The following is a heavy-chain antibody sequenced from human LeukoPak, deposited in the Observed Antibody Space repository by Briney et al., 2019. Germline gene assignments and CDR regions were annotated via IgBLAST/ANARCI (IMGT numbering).Heavy chain of an antibody. CDR2: IYYSGST. CDR3: ARHPMGRTAAADFFDY. Sequence: SETLSLTCTVSGGSISSGGYYWSWIRQHPGKGLEWIGYIYYSGSTYYNPSLKSRVTISVDTSKNQFSLKLSSVTAADTAVYYCARHPMGRTAAADFFDYWGQGTLVTVSS. J-gene: IGHJ4*02. D-gene: IGHD6-13*01. V-gene: IGHV4-31*03. CDR1: GGSISSGGYY.